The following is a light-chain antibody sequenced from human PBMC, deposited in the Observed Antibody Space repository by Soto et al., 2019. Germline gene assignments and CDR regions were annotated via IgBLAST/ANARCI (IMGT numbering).Light chain of an antibody. CDR2: DAS. CDR3: QQRSNWPPIT. Sequence: ESVLIQSPATRSLYPGERATLSCRASQSVKTFLVWYQNRPGQAPRVLIYDASHRATGIPARFSGSGSGTDFTLTISSLEPEDAALYYCQQRSNWPPITFGQGTLLAVK. J-gene: IGKJ5*01. V-gene: IGKV3-11*01. CDR1: QSVKTF.